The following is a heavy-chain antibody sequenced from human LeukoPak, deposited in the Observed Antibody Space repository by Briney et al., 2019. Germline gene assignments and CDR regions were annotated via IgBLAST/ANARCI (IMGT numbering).Heavy chain of an antibody. V-gene: IGHV5-51*01. Sequence: LGESLKISCKGSGYSFTNYWINWVRQMPGKGLEWMGAIYPGNSHVRYNPSLQGQVTISADTSFGVAYLQWSSLKTSDTGMYYCVRIPNTASPPNWFDPWGQGTLVTVSS. CDR3: VRIPNTASPPNWFDP. CDR1: GYSFTNYW. J-gene: IGHJ5*02. D-gene: IGHD5-18*01. CDR2: IYPGNSHV.